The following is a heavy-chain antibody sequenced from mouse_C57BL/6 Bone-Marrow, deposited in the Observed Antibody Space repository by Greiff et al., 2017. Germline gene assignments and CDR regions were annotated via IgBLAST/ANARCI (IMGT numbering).Heavy chain of an antibody. CDR3: ARAYDYDDYTRDY. CDR1: GYTFTNYW. J-gene: IGHJ4*01. D-gene: IGHD2-4*01. Sequence: QVQLQQPGAELVKPGASVKLSCKASGYTFTNYWMHWVKQRPGQGLEWIGMMHPNGGSPDYNEKFKSEATLSVDKSSRTAYMELSSLTSEDSAVYDCARAYDYDDYTRDYWGRGTSVTVSS. V-gene: IGHV1-64*01. CDR2: MHPNGGSP.